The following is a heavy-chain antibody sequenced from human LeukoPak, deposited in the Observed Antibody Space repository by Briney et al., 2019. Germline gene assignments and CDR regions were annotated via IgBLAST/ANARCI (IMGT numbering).Heavy chain of an antibody. CDR1: GGSFSGYY. D-gene: IGHD3-10*01. V-gene: IGHV4-34*01. CDR2: INHSGST. CDR3: ARRRTYYYGSEFDY. J-gene: IGHJ4*02. Sequence: PSETLSLTCAVYGGSFSGYYWSWIRQPPGKGLEWIGEINHSGSTNYNPSLKSRVTISVDTSKNQFSLKLSSVTAADTAVYYCARRRTYYYGSEFDYWGQGTLVTVSS.